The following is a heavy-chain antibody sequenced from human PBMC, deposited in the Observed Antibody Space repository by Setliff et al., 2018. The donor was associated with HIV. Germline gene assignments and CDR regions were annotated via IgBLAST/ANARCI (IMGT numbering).Heavy chain of an antibody. J-gene: IGHJ4*02. V-gene: IGHV4-34*01. CDR3: XXERPRFDC. CDR2: INDSGST. Sequence: PSETLSLTCAVYGGSFSGYYWSWIRQPPGRGLEWIGEINDSGSTKYNPSLKSRVTISVDTSKNQFSLKLNSVIAADTAIYYCXXERPRFDCWGQGTVVTVSS. CDR1: GGSFSGYY.